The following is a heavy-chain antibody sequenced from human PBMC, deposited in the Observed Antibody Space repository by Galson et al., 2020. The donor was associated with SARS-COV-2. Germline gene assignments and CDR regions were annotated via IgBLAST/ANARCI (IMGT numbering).Heavy chain of an antibody. V-gene: IGHV4-39*07. CDR3: ARYDYGDIRPAFDY. CDR1: GGSISSGPYY. D-gene: IGHD4-17*01. CDR2: TYYSGRT. Sequence: SETLSLTCNVSGGSISSGPYYWAWVRQPPGTGLEWFSSTYYSGRTYYNPSLQSRVSLSAYPSKNQFSLKLSSVTAADTAVSFCARYDYGDIRPAFDYWGQGILVTVSS. J-gene: IGHJ4*02.